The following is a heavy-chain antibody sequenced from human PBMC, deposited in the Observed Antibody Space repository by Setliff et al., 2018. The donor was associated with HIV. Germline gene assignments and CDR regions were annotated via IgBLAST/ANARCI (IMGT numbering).Heavy chain of an antibody. CDR2: IYFTGSA. V-gene: IGHV4-39*07. CDR3: ARDMDTPYMDV. CDR1: GGSLSRTSYY. D-gene: IGHD5-18*01. J-gene: IGHJ6*03. Sequence: PSETLSLTCTVSGGSLSRTSYYWGWIRQPPGKGLEWLGTIYFTGSAYYNPSLKSRVTISLDTSKNQFSLKLSSVTAADTAVYYCARDMDTPYMDVWGKGTTVTVSS.